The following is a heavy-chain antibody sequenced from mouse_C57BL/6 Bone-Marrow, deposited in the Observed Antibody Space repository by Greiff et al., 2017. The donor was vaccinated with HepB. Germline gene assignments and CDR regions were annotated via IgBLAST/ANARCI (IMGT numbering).Heavy chain of an antibody. CDR1: GFNIKDDY. D-gene: IGHD2-3*01. CDR3: TKEWLVRGTTDWFAY. CDR2: IDPENGDT. Sequence: VQLKQSGAELVRPGASVKLSCTASGFNIKDDYMHWVKQRPEQGLEWIGWIDPENGDTEYASKFQGKATITADTSSNTAYLQLSSLTSEDTAVYYCTKEWLVRGTTDWFAYWGQGTLVTVSA. J-gene: IGHJ3*01. V-gene: IGHV14-4*01.